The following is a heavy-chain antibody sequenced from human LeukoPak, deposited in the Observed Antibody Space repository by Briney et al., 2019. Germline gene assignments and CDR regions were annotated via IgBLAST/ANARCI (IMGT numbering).Heavy chain of an antibody. CDR2: IYYSGST. CDR1: GGSISSGDYY. CDR3: ARDFRGGYNWFDP. J-gene: IGHJ5*02. Sequence: SETLSLTCTVSGGSISSGDYYWSWIRQPPGKGLEWIGYIYYSGSTYYNPSLKSRVTISVDTSKNQFSLKLSSVTAADTAVCYCARDFRGGYNWFDPWGQGTLVTVSS. D-gene: IGHD2-15*01. V-gene: IGHV4-30-4*08.